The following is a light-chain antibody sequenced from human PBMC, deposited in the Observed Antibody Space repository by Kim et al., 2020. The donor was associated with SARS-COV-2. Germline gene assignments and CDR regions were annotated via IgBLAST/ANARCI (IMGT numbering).Light chain of an antibody. CDR1: QLGSKY. CDR3: QAWDSRTVI. Sequence: SVFAGQTARIRCSGDQLGSKYVCWDQQLPGQSPGVVIYEDDKRPSGTPERFSGSNSGHIATLTITGTQGIDEADYYCQAWDSRTVIFGGGTQLTVL. V-gene: IGLV3-1*01. CDR2: EDD. J-gene: IGLJ2*01.